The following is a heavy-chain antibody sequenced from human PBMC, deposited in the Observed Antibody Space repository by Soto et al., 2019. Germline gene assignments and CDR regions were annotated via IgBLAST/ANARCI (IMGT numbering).Heavy chain of an antibody. Sequence: GGSLRLSCAASGFTFSSYGMHWVRQAPGKGLEWVAVISYDGSNKYYADSVKGRFTISRDNSKNTLYLQMNSLRAEDTAVYYCAKALYSGYDKDAFDIWGQGTMVTVSS. CDR3: AKALYSGYDKDAFDI. CDR1: GFTFSSYG. CDR2: ISYDGSNK. J-gene: IGHJ3*02. D-gene: IGHD5-12*01. V-gene: IGHV3-30*18.